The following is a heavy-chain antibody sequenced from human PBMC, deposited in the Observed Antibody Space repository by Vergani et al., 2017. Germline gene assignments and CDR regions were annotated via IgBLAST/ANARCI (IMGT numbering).Heavy chain of an antibody. D-gene: IGHD4-23*01. CDR3: ASPNYGGKGGYDY. J-gene: IGHJ4*02. CDR1: GYTFTNYY. Sequence: QVQLVQSGAEMKKPGASVKVSCKASGYTFTNYYMHWMRQAPGQGLEWMGIINPSGGSTSYAQKFQDRVTMTRDTSTSTVYMELSSLRSEDTAVYYCASPNYGGKGGYDYWGQGTLVTVSS. CDR2: INPSGGST. V-gene: IGHV1-46*01.